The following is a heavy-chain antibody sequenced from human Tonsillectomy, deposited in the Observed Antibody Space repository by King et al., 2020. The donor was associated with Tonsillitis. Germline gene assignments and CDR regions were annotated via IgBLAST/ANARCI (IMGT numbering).Heavy chain of an antibody. CDR3: ARDLLGRGTMVRVENWYFDL. V-gene: IGHV4-61*01. CDR1: GGSVSSGRYY. CDR2: IYYSGST. J-gene: IGHJ2*01. D-gene: IGHD3-10*01. Sequence: QLQESGPGLVKPSETLSLTCTVSGGSVSSGRYYWSWIRQPPGKGLEWIGYIYYSGSTNYNPSLKSRVTISVDTSKNQFSLKLSSVTAADTAVYYCARDLLGRGTMVRVENWYFDLWGRGTLVTVSS.